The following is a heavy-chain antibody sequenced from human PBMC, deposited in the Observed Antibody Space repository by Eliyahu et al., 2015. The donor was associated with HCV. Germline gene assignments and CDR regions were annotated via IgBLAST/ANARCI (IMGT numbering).Heavy chain of an antibody. CDR1: GYSFTXYX. CDR2: IFPGXSDT. CDR3: ARLDGSGY. V-gene: IGHV5-51*01. Sequence: EVQLVQSGTEVKXPGXSLXISXKGSGYSFTXYXIGWVRQMPGKGXEWMGIIFPGXSDTRYSPSXQGQVTISADKSISTAYLQWSSLRASDTAIYYCARLDGSGYWGQGTLVTVSS. D-gene: IGHD3-22*01. J-gene: IGHJ4*02.